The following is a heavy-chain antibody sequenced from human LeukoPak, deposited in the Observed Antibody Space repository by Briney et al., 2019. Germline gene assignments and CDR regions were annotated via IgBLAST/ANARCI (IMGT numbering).Heavy chain of an antibody. V-gene: IGHV4-34*01. D-gene: IGHD3-10*01. Sequence: PSETLSLTCAVYGGSFSGYYWSWIRQPSGKGLEWIGEINHSGSTNYNPSLKSRVTISVDTSKNQFSLKLSSVTAADTAVYYCARHGDYYGSGSRYWGQGTLVTVSS. J-gene: IGHJ4*02. CDR2: INHSGST. CDR3: ARHGDYYGSGSRY. CDR1: GGSFSGYY.